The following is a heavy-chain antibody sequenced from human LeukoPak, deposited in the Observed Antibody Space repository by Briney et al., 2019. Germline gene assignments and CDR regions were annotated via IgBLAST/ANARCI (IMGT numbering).Heavy chain of an antibody. J-gene: IGHJ4*02. CDR2: IYYSGST. D-gene: IGHD3-9*01. CDR1: GGSISSYY. V-gene: IGHV4-59*08. CDR3: SGHRGAYYCILTGYSSPHYFDY. Sequence: SETLSLTCTVSGGSISSYYWSWIRQPPGKGLEWIGYIYYSGSTNYNPSLKSRVTISVDTSKNQFSLKLSSVTAADTALYHCSGHRGAYYCILTGYSSPHYFDYLGQGTLVTVSS.